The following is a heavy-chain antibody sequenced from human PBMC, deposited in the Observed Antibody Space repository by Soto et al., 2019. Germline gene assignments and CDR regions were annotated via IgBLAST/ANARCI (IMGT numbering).Heavy chain of an antibody. CDR3: AKERDIVVVVAPLDY. Sequence: QVQLVESGGGVVQPGRSLRLSCAASGFTFSSYGMHWVRQAPGKGLEWVAVISYDGSNKYYADSVKGRFTISRDHSKNTLYLQMNSLRAEDTAVYYCAKERDIVVVVAPLDYWGQGTLVTVSS. D-gene: IGHD2-15*01. CDR2: ISYDGSNK. V-gene: IGHV3-30*18. CDR1: GFTFSSYG. J-gene: IGHJ4*02.